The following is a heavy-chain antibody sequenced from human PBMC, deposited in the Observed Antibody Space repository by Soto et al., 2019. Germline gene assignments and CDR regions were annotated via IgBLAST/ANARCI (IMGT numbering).Heavy chain of an antibody. D-gene: IGHD3-22*01. CDR2: ISAYNGNT. J-gene: IGHJ4*02. CDR3: ARVVYYDSSGYYSPTVDY. V-gene: IGHV1-18*01. Sequence: ASVKVSCKASGYTFTSYGISWVRQAPGQGLEWMGWISAYNGNTNYAQKLQGRVTMTTDTSTSTAYMELRSLRSDDTAVYYCARVVYYDSSGYYSPTVDYWGQGTLVTVSS. CDR1: GYTFTSYG.